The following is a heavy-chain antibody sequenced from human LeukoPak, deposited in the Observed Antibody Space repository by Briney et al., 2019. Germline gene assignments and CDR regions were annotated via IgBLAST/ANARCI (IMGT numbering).Heavy chain of an antibody. CDR2: IYPGDSDT. CDR3: ARHVPGHVRYFDWLGTDY. V-gene: IGHV5-51*01. D-gene: IGHD3-9*01. J-gene: IGHJ4*02. Sequence: GESLKISCKGSGYSFTSYWIGWVRQMPGKGLEWMGIIYPGDSDTRYSPSFQGQVSISADKSISTAYLQWGSLKASDTAMYYCARHVPGHVRYFDWLGTDYWGQGTLVTVSS. CDR1: GYSFTSYW.